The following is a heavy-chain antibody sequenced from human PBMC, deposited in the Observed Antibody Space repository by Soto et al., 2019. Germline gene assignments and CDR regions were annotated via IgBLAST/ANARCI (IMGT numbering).Heavy chain of an antibody. D-gene: IGHD3-22*01. Sequence: QVQLQESGPGLVKPSQTLSLTCTVSGGSISSGGYYWSWIRQHPGKGLEWIGYIYYSGSTYYNPSLKSRVTISVDTSKNQFSLKLXSVTAAXTAVYYCARXXSRDYYDSSGYSHFDYWGQGTLVTVSS. CDR3: ARXXSRDYYDSSGYSHFDY. CDR1: GGSISSGGYY. J-gene: IGHJ4*02. V-gene: IGHV4-31*03. CDR2: IYYSGST.